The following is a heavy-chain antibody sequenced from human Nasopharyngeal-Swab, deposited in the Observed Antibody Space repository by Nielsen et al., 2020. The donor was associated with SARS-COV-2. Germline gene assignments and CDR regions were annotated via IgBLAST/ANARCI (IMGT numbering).Heavy chain of an antibody. Sequence: EESLKISCQASGYTFTSFWIGWVRQMPGKGLEWMGIIFPGDSETRYSPSFQGQVTISADKSITTAYLQWRSLKASDTAMYYCARPGGYCSGGNCYSAEYFQYWGQGTLVTVSS. CDR3: ARPGGYCSGGNCYSAEYFQY. V-gene: IGHV5-51*01. J-gene: IGHJ1*01. CDR2: IFPGDSET. CDR1: GYTFTSFW. D-gene: IGHD2-15*01.